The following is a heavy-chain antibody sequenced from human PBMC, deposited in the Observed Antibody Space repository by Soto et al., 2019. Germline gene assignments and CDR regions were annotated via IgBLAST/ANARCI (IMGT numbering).Heavy chain of an antibody. V-gene: IGHV1-69*01. D-gene: IGHD3-3*01. Sequence: QVQLVQSGAEVKKPGSSVKVSCKASGVTFSSYTISWVRQAPGQGLEWMGGIIPIFGTANYAQKFQGRVTITADESTSTAYMELSSLRSEDTAVYYCARGEGITIFRQSDYDYGMDVWGQGTTVTVSS. J-gene: IGHJ6*02. CDR3: ARGEGITIFRQSDYDYGMDV. CDR1: GVTFSSYT. CDR2: IIPIFGTA.